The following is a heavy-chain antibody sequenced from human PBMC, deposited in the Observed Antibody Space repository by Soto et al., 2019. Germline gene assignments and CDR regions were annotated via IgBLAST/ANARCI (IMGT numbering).Heavy chain of an antibody. CDR3: ARGEDIVLMVYAILTNYYYYMDV. V-gene: IGHV1-8*01. CDR2: MNPNSGNT. Sequence: ASVKVSCKASGYTFTSYDINWVRQATGQGLEWMGWMNPNSGNTGYAQKFQGRVTMTRNTSISTAYMELSSLRSEDTAVYYCARGEDIVLMVYAILTNYYYYMDVWGKGTTVTVSS. J-gene: IGHJ6*03. CDR1: GYTFTSYD. D-gene: IGHD2-8*01.